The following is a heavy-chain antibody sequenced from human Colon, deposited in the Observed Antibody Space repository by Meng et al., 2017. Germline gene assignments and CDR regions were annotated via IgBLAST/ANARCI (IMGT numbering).Heavy chain of an antibody. CDR1: GFTFSSYS. D-gene: IGHD7-27*01. Sequence: EVQLVECGVGLVKPGGSLGLSCAAFGFTFSSYSMNWVRQAPGKGLEWVSSIGYSSSYIYYADSVKGRFTISRDNAKNSLYLQMNSLRAEDTAVYYCARSFWGFNYKVDYWGQGTLVTVSS. V-gene: IGHV3-21*01. CDR2: IGYSSSYI. J-gene: IGHJ4*02. CDR3: ARSFWGFNYKVDY.